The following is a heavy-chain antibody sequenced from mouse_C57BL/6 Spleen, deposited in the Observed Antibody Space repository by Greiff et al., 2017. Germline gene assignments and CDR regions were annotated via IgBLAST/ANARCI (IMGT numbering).Heavy chain of an antibody. V-gene: IGHV1-53*01. CDR1: GYTFTSYW. D-gene: IGHD1-1*01. CDR3: ARVYYYGSSPDY. Sequence: QVHVKQPGTELVKPGASVKLSCKASGYTFTSYWMHWVKQRPGQGLEWIGNINPSNGGTNYNEKFKSKATLTVAKSSSTAYMQLSSLTSEDSAVYYCARVYYYGSSPDYWGQGTTLTVSS. J-gene: IGHJ2*01. CDR2: INPSNGGT.